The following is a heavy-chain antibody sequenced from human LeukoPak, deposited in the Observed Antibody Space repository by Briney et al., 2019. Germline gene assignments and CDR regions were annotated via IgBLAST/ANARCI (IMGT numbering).Heavy chain of an antibody. D-gene: IGHD1-7*01. CDR2: ISSSGSTI. V-gene: IGHV3-48*03. CDR1: GFTFSSYE. CDR3: ARILRQELSKFFYCMDV. Sequence: GGSLRLSCAASGFTFSSYEMNWVRQAPGKVLEWFSYISSSGSTIYYADSVKGRFTISRDNAKNSLYLQIHTLRAEDTAVYYCARILRQELSKFFYCMDVWGKGTTVIVSS. J-gene: IGHJ6*03.